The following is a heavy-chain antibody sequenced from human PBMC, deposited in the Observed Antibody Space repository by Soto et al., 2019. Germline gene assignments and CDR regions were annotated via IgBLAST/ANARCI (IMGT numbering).Heavy chain of an antibody. D-gene: IGHD1-26*01. CDR1: GYTFTGYY. CDR2: INPNSGGT. CDR3: ARGKRATFYYYYGMDG. V-gene: IGHV1-2*02. J-gene: IGHJ6*02. Sequence: ASVKVSCKASGYTFTGYYMHWVRQAPGQGLEWMGWINPNSGGTNYAQKFQGRVTMTRDTSISTAYMELSRLRSDDTAVYYGARGKRATFYYYYGMDGGSQGXTITVYS.